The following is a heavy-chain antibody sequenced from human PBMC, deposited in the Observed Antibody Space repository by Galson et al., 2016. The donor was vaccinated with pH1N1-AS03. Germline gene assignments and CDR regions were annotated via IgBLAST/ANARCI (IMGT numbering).Heavy chain of an antibody. CDR1: GFPFSGYS. CDR3: ARDGPPPGYIRAGSFDF. V-gene: IGHV3-21*01. J-gene: IGHJ4*02. D-gene: IGHD6-19*01. Sequence: CAASGFPFSGYSMNWVRQAPGKGLEWVSFISTSSSSIYYADSVKGRFTISRDNAQNLLYLQMNSLRDEDTAVYYCARDGPPPGYIRAGSFDFWGQGTLVTVSS. CDR2: ISTSSSSI.